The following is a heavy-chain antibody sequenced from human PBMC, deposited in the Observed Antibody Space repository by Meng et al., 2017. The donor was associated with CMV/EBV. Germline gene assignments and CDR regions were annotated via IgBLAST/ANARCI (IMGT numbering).Heavy chain of an antibody. CDR2: IKQDGSEK. Sequence: GESLKISCAASGFTFSSYWMSWVRQAPGKGLEWVANIKQDGSEKYYADSVKGRFTISRDNSKNTLYLQMNSLRAEDTAVYYCAKDQGEVEYYYGSVEYTPDDYYFDYWGQGTLVTVSS. J-gene: IGHJ4*02. CDR3: AKDQGEVEYYYGSVEYTPDDYYFDY. CDR1: GFTFSSYW. D-gene: IGHD3-10*01. V-gene: IGHV3-7*01.